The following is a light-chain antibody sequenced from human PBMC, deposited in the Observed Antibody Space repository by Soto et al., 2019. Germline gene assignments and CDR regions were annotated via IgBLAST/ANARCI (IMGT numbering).Light chain of an antibody. CDR2: AAS. V-gene: IGKV1-39*01. J-gene: IGKJ1*01. CDR3: QQSYSTPPT. Sequence: DIQMTQSPSSLSASVGDRVTITCRASQSISSYLNWYQQKPGKAPKLLIYAASSLQSGGPSRFSGSGSGTDFTLTISRRQPEDFATYDCQQSYSTPPTFGQGTKVDIK. CDR1: QSISSY.